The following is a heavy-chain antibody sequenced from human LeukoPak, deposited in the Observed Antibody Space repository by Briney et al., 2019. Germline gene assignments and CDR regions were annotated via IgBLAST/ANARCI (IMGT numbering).Heavy chain of an antibody. CDR2: IDGSGDYI. CDR3: VKYPGPRTKTFDY. CDR1: GFTFRSYA. Sequence: GGSLRLSCAASGFTFRSYAMIWVRQAPGKGLEWVSTIDGSGDYIYYADSVKGRFTISRDNSKNTLHLQMSSLRAEDTAVYYCVKYPGPRTKTFDYWGQGTLVTVSS. V-gene: IGHV3-23*01. D-gene: IGHD2-2*01. J-gene: IGHJ4*02.